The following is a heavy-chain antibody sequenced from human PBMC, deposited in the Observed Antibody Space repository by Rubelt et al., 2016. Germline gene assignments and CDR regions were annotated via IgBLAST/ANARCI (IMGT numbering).Heavy chain of an antibody. CDR3: ARDRSGSYDP. V-gene: IGHV1-69*04. J-gene: IGHJ5*02. CDR2: IIPILGIA. D-gene: IGHD1-26*01. CDR1: GGTFSSYA. Sequence: QVQLVQSGAEVKKPGSSVKVSCKASGGTFSSYAISWVRQAPGQGLEWMGRIIPILGIANDERKFQGVVTITADKSTSTASMELSSVGSGATAEYYCARDRSGSYDPWGQGTLVTVSS.